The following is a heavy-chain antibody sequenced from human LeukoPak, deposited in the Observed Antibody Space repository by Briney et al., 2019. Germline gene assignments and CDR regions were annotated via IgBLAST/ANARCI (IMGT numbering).Heavy chain of an antibody. V-gene: IGHV4-61*09. J-gene: IGHJ4*02. CDR2: IYMNGRT. Sequence: SETLSLTCSVSGGSISSGGYFWGWIRQSAGKGLEWIGHIYMNGRTNYNPSLKSRVSISHDTSKNQFSLNLISVTAADTAVYYCVDGFWSGSNWGQGTLVTVSS. CDR1: GGSISSGGYF. D-gene: IGHD3-3*01. CDR3: VDGFWSGSN.